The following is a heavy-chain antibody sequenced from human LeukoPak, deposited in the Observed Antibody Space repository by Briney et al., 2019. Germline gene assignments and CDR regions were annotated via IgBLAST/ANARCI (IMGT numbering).Heavy chain of an antibody. J-gene: IGHJ4*02. CDR3: ARGRKVLRFLEWSPTVYYFDY. D-gene: IGHD3-3*01. V-gene: IGHV1-8*01. CDR1: GYTFTSYD. Sequence: ASVKVSCKASGYTFTSYDINWVRQATGQGLEWMGWMNPNSGNTGYAQKFQGRVTMTRNTSISTAYMELSSLRSEDTAVYYCARGRKVLRFLEWSPTVYYFDYWGQGTLVTVSS. CDR2: MNPNSGNT.